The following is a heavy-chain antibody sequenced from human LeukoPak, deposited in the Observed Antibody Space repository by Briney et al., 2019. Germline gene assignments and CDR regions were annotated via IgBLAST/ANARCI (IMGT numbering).Heavy chain of an antibody. CDR1: GFTFSSYE. J-gene: IGHJ6*03. Sequence: PGGSLRLSCAASGFTFSSYEMNWVRQAPGKGLEWVSYISSSGNTIYYADSVKGRFTISRDNAKNSLYLQMNSLRAEDTAVYHCARDRLLEDRDYSYYYYMDVWGKGTTVTVSS. CDR3: ARDRLLEDRDYSYYYYMDV. CDR2: ISSSGNTI. V-gene: IGHV3-48*03. D-gene: IGHD1-1*01.